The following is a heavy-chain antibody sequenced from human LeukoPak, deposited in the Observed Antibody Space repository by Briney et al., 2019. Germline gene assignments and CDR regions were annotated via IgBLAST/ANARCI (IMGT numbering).Heavy chain of an antibody. CDR1: GFTFDDYA. CDR3: AKDHYGLFVYWFDP. D-gene: IGHD4-17*01. J-gene: IGHJ5*02. Sequence: GGSLRLSCAASGFTFDDYAMSWVRQAPGKGLEWVSAISGSGGSTYCADTVKGRFTISRDNSKNTLYLQMNSLRAEDTAVYYCAKDHYGLFVYWFDPWGQGTLVTVSS. V-gene: IGHV3-23*01. CDR2: ISGSGGST.